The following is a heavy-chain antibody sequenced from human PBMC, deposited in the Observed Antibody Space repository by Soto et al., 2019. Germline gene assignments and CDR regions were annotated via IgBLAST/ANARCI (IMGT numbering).Heavy chain of an antibody. CDR3: ARDVGYHYDGSPSGQFDF. J-gene: IGHJ4*02. V-gene: IGHV4-4*02. CDR2: IYHSGST. Sequence: QVELQESGPGLVKPSGTLSLTCVVSGNSISTTNWWSWVRQSPGEGLEWIGEIYHSGSTNYNPSLKSRVTISVDKSKNQFSLKLSSVTAADTAVYYCARDVGYHYDGSPSGQFDFWGQGTLVTVSS. CDR1: GNSISTTNW. D-gene: IGHD3-22*01.